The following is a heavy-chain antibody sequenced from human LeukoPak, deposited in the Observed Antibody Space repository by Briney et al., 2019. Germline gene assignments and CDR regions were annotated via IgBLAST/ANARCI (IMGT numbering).Heavy chain of an antibody. CDR1: GFTFSSYA. CDR2: ISYDGSNK. J-gene: IGHJ4*02. V-gene: IGHV3-30-3*01. CDR3: AREPGRGLPNFDFDY. Sequence: GGSLRLSCAASGFTFSSYAMHWVRQAPGKGLEWVAVISYDGSNKYYADSVKGRFTISRDNSKNTLYLQMSSLRAEDTAVYYCAREPGRGLPNFDFDYWGQGTLVTVSS. D-gene: IGHD3-3*01.